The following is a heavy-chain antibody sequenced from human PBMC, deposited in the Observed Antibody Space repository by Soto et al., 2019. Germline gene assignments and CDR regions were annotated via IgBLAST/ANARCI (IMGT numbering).Heavy chain of an antibody. CDR1: GGTFSSYA. J-gene: IGHJ4*02. CDR3: ARAYYYDSSGYHLQFDY. D-gene: IGHD3-22*01. Sequence: SVKVSCTASGGTFSSYAISWVRQAPGQGLEWMGGIIPIFGTANYAQKFQGRVTITADESTSTAYMELSSLRSEDTAVYYCARAYYYDSSGYHLQFDYWGQGTLVTVSS. V-gene: IGHV1-69*13. CDR2: IIPIFGTA.